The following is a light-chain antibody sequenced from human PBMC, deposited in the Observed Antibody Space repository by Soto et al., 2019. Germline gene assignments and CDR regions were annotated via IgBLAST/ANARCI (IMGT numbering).Light chain of an antibody. Sequence: EIVLTQSPGTLSLSPGERATLSCRASQSVSSSSLAWYQQKRGQAPRLLIHGASSRATGIPDRFSGSGSGTDFTLTISRLEPEDFATYYCQQYNSYSWTFGQGTKVEIK. J-gene: IGKJ1*01. CDR2: GAS. CDR1: QSVSSSS. CDR3: QQYNSYSWT. V-gene: IGKV3-20*01.